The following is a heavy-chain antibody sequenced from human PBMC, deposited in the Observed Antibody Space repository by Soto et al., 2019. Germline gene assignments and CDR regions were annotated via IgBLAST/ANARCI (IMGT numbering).Heavy chain of an antibody. V-gene: IGHV3-9*01. CDR1: GFTFDDYA. Sequence: GGSLRLSCAASGFTFDDYAMHWVRQAPGKGLEWVSGISWNSGSIGYADSVKGRFTTSRDNAKNSLYLQMNSLRAEDTALYYCAKVGGYYYYGMDVWGQGTTVTVSS. J-gene: IGHJ6*02. CDR3: AKVGGYYYYGMDV. D-gene: IGHD3-16*01. CDR2: ISWNSGSI.